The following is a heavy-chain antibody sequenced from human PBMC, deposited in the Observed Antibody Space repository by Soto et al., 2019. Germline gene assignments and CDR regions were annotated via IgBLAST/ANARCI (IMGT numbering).Heavy chain of an antibody. V-gene: IGHV4-59*01. CDR1: GDSITSSY. J-gene: IGHJ4*02. Sequence: SETLSLTCTVSGDSITSSYWSWIRQLPGKGLEWIGYVYYSGTTNYNPSLKSRVTISVDTSKSQFSLKLTSVTAADTAVYFCARGWLQPDFWGQGTLVTVSS. CDR3: ARGWLQPDF. D-gene: IGHD5-12*01. CDR2: VYYSGTT.